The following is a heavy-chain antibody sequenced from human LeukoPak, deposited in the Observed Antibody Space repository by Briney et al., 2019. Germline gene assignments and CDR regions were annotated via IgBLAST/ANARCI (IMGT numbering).Heavy chain of an antibody. J-gene: IGHJ5*02. V-gene: IGHV1-8*01. CDR1: GYTFTSYD. D-gene: IGHD2-8*01. CDR3: ARVPTKMVYAIRGYNWFDP. CDR2: MNPNSGNT. Sequence: GASVKVSCKASGYTFTSYDINWVRQATGQGLEWMGWMNPNSGNTGYAQKFQGRVTMTRNTSISTAYMELSSLRSEDTAVYYCARVPTKMVYAIRGYNWFDPWGQGTLVTVSS.